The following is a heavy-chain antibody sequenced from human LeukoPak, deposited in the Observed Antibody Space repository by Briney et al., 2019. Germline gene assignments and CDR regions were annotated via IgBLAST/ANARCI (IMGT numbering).Heavy chain of an antibody. J-gene: IGHJ5*02. V-gene: IGHV4-39*01. D-gene: IGHD6-13*01. CDR3: AMERYSSSWYDNWFDP. CDR1: GGSISSSSYY. Sequence: SETLSLTCTVSGGSISSSSYYWGWLRQPPGKGLEWIGSIYYSGSTYYNPSLKSRVTISVDTSKNQFSLKLSSVTAADTAVYYCAMERYSSSWYDNWFDPWGQGTLVTVSS. CDR2: IYYSGST.